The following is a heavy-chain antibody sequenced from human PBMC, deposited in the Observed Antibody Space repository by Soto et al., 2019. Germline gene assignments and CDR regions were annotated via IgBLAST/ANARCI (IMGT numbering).Heavy chain of an antibody. CDR3: ARDGGVVVAVDAFDV. Sequence: GGSLRLSCAASGLIFSNYKMHWVRQAPGKGLVWVSGITWNGATTGYADSVKGRFTISRDNAKNSLYLQMNGLRVEDTALYYCARDGGVVVAVDAFDVWGQGTMVTVSS. CDR1: GLIFSNYK. CDR2: ITWNGATT. V-gene: IGHV3-20*04. D-gene: IGHD6-19*01. J-gene: IGHJ3*01.